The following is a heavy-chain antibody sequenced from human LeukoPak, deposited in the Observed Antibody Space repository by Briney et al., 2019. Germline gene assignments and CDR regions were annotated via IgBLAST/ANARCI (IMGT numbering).Heavy chain of an antibody. J-gene: IGHJ4*02. CDR2: IYPGDSKT. CDR3: ARFAYGSDYFPGDY. CDR1: GYLSSNYW. D-gene: IGHD3-22*01. Sequence: TGESLSFSCQGSGYLSSNYWIGWVRQMPGKGLEWMGIIYPGDSKTRYSPSFQGQVTISADKSIRTAYLQWSSLKASDTAMYYCARFAYGSDYFPGDYWGQGTLVTVSS. V-gene: IGHV5-51*01.